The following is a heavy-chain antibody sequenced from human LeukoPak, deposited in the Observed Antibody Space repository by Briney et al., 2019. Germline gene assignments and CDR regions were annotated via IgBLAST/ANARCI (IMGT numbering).Heavy chain of an antibody. CDR2: IKQDGSEK. CDR3: ASGREYQLRRPLLDY. D-gene: IGHD2-2*01. J-gene: IGHJ4*02. CDR1: GFSFSNYW. Sequence: PGGSLRLSCTASGFSFSNYWMSWVRQAPGKGLEWVANIKQDGSEKYYMDSVKGRFTISRDNAKNSLYLQMNSLRAEDTAVYYCASGREYQLRRPLLDYWGQGTLVTVSS. V-gene: IGHV3-7*01.